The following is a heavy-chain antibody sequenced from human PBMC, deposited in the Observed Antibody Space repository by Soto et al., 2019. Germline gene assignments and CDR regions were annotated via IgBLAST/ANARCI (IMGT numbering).Heavy chain of an antibody. D-gene: IGHD1-26*01. J-gene: IGHJ4*02. Sequence: EVQLVQSEAEVKKPGQSLKISCKVSGYTLTHYWLAWVRQVPGKGLEWVGFIYPSDSRVTYSPSFQGRVTISADNSITTSSLQFSSLKTSDTATYFCARPRDSGSYYYSFDSWGQGTPVTVSS. CDR2: IYPSDSRV. CDR3: ARPRDSGSYYYSFDS. CDR1: GYTLTHYW. V-gene: IGHV5-51*01.